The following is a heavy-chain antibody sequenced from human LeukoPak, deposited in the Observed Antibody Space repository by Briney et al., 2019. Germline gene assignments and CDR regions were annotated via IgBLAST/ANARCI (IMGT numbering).Heavy chain of an antibody. CDR2: ISGSGGST. V-gene: IGHV3-23*01. CDR3: AKAYHYYDSSGYYYPPDY. Sequence: GGSLRLSCAASGFTFSSYAMSWVRQAPGKGPEWVSAISGSGGSTYYADSVKGRFTISRDNSKNTLYLQMNSLRAEDTAVYYCAKAYHYYDSSGYYYPPDYWGQGTLVTVSS. J-gene: IGHJ4*02. CDR1: GFTFSSYA. D-gene: IGHD3-22*01.